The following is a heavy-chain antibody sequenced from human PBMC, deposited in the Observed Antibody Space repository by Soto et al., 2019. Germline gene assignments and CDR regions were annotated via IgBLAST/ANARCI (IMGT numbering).Heavy chain of an antibody. D-gene: IGHD1-1*01. CDR1: GFTLGNYW. CDR2: INDYGTTI. V-gene: IGHV3-74*01. CDR3: ARGGLEPFDY. Sequence: GGSLRLSCAASGFTLGNYWMHWVRQAPGKGLVWVSRINDYGTTINYAESVEGRFIISRDDAKSEVYLQMNNLRAEDSAVYYCARGGLEPFDYWGQGALVSVSS. J-gene: IGHJ4*02.